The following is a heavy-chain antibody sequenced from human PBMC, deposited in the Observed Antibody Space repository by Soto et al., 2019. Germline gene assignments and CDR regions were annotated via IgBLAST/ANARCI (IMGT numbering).Heavy chain of an antibody. CDR2: IYYSGST. V-gene: IGHV4-30-4*08. CDR1: YGTSSNRGYH. J-gene: IGHJ4*02. CDR3: VSIPYYYDRSGYHLAHFDF. D-gene: IGHD3-22*01. Sequence: ASLTKALPNTVSYGTSSNRGYHWSCNRKTPGKGLEWIGYIYYSGSTYYNPSLKSRVTISVDTSKNQFSLKLSSVTAADTAVYYCVSIPYYYDRSGYHLAHFDFCGEGTLVTVSS.